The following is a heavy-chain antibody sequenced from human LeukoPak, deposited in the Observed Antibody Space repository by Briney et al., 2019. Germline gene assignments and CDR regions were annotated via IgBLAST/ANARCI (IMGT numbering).Heavy chain of an antibody. CDR2: INHSGST. D-gene: IGHD3-3*01. CDR3: AGLITIFGVATHFDY. Sequence: PSETLSLTCAVYGGSFSGYYWSWIRQPPGKGLEWIGEINHSGSTNYNPSLKSRVTISVDTSKNQFSLKLSSVTAADTAVYYCAGLITIFGVATHFDYWGQGTLVTVSS. CDR1: GGSFSGYY. J-gene: IGHJ4*02. V-gene: IGHV4-34*01.